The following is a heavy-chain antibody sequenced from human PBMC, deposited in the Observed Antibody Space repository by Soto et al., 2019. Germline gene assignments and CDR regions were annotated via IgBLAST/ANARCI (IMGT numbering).Heavy chain of an antibody. D-gene: IGHD3-16*02. CDR3: ARQPIHLRELSPTYFDY. CDR1: GGSISSSSSY. V-gene: IGHV4-39*01. J-gene: IGHJ4*02. Sequence: QLQLQESGPGLVKPSETLSLTCTVSGGSISSSSSYWGWIRQPPGKGLEWIGSIYYSGTTYYSPSLKSRVTISVDTSKNQFSLKLSSVTAADTAVYYCARQPIHLRELSPTYFDYWGQGTLVSVSS. CDR2: IYYSGTT.